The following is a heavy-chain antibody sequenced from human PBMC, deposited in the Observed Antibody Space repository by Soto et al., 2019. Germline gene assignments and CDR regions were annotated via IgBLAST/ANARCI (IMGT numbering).Heavy chain of an antibody. CDR1: GGTFSSYA. D-gene: IGHD2-15*01. CDR2: IIPIFGTA. J-gene: IGHJ4*02. Sequence: QVQLVQSGAEVKKPGSSVKVSCKASGGTFSSYAISWVRQAPGQGLEWMGGIIPIFGTANYAQKFQGRVTITADKSTSTAYMELSSLRSEDTAVYYCARSTKRYCSAGSCYSFGFDYWGQGTLVTVSS. V-gene: IGHV1-69*06. CDR3: ARSTKRYCSAGSCYSFGFDY.